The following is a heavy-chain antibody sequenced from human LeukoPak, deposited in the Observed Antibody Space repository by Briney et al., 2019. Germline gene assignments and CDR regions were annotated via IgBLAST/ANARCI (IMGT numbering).Heavy chain of an antibody. CDR1: GGSISSYY. CDR3: ARNYDFWSGSLDY. Sequence: SETLSLTCTVSGGSISSYYWSWIRHPPGKGLEWIGYIYYSGSTNYNPSLKSRVTISVDTSKNQFSLKLSSVTAADTAVYYCARNYDFWSGSLDYWGQGTLVTVSS. J-gene: IGHJ4*02. D-gene: IGHD3-3*01. CDR2: IYYSGST. V-gene: IGHV4-59*01.